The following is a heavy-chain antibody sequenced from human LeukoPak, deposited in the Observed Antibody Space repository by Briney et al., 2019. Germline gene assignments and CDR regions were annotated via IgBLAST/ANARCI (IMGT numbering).Heavy chain of an antibody. CDR1: GITFITYG. V-gene: IGHV3-23*01. Sequence: PGGSLRLSCAVSGITFITYGMSWVRQAPGKGLEWVSAISASGGSTYYADSVKGRFTISRDNTKNTLYLQMNSLRAEDTAVYYCARGGVYSTSAVDYWGQGTLVTVSS. D-gene: IGHD6-6*01. CDR2: ISASGGST. CDR3: ARGGVYSTSAVDY. J-gene: IGHJ4*02.